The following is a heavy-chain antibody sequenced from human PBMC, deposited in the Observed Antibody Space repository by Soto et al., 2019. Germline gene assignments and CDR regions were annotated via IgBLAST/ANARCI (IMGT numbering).Heavy chain of an antibody. J-gene: IGHJ6*04. CDR2: ISGSGGST. D-gene: IGHD2-2*01. V-gene: IGHV3-23*01. CDR1: GFTFSSYA. Sequence: GGSLRLSCAASGFTFSSYAMSWVRQAPGKGLEWVSAISGSGGSTYYADSVKGRFTISRDNSKNTLYLQMNSLRAEDTAVYYCVKDGGYCSSTSCSYYYYGMDVWGKGTTVTVSS. CDR3: VKDGGYCSSTSCSYYYYGMDV.